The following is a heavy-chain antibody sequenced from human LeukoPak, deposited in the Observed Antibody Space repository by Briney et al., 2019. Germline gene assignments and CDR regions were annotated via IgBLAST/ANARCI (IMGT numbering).Heavy chain of an antibody. J-gene: IGHJ4*02. V-gene: IGHV3-30*18. CDR1: GFTSSSYG. D-gene: IGHD6-19*01. CDR2: ISYDGSNK. CDR3: AKEEYSSGWYYFDY. Sequence: GGSLRLSCAASGFTSSSYGMHWVRQAPGKGLEWVAVISYDGSNKYYADSVKGRFTISRDNSKNTLYLQMNSLRAEDTAVYYCAKEEYSSGWYYFDYWGQGTLVTVSS.